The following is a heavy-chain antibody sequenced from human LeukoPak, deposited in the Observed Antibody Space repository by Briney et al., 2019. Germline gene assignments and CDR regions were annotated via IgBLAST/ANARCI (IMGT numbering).Heavy chain of an antibody. J-gene: IGHJ4*02. CDR3: AKYDSMTLDHFDY. CDR1: GFTFKNCA. D-gene: IGHD3-22*01. V-gene: IGHV3-23*01. Sequence: GGSLRLSCVASGFTFKNCAMSWVRQAPGKGLEWVSGINYSGGHKYYADSVKGRFTISRDSSKNTLSLQMNSLTTEDTAVYYCAKYDSMTLDHFDYWGQGALVTVSS. CDR2: INYSGGHK.